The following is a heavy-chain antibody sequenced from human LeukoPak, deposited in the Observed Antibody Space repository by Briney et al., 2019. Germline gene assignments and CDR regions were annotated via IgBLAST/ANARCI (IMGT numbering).Heavy chain of an antibody. D-gene: IGHD6-13*01. CDR1: GFTFSSYA. V-gene: IGHV3-23*01. CDR2: ISGSGGST. Sequence: PGGSPRLSCAASGFTFSSYAMSWVRQAPGKGLEWVSAISGSGGSTYYADSVKGRFTISRDNSKNTLYLQMNSLRAEDTAVYYCAKSRGSSWPHLQGYWGQGTLVTVSS. J-gene: IGHJ4*02. CDR3: AKSRGSSWPHLQGY.